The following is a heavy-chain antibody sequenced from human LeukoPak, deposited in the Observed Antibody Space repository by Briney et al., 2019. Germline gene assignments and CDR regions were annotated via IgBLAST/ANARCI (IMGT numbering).Heavy chain of an antibody. D-gene: IGHD2-21*02. Sequence: PSETLSLTCAVYGGSFSGYYWSWIRQPPGKGLEWIGEINHSGSTNYNPSLKSRVTISVDTSKNQFSLKLSSVTAADTAVYYCARGGGFVVVTAIPTYYFDYWGQGTLVTASS. V-gene: IGHV4-34*01. CDR1: GGSFSGYY. CDR2: INHSGST. J-gene: IGHJ4*02. CDR3: ARGGGFVVVTAIPTYYFDY.